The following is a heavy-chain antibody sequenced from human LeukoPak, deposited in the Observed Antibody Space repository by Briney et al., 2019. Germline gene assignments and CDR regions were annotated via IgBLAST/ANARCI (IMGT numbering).Heavy chain of an antibody. J-gene: IGHJ4*02. CDR3: ARQPQVAHFDY. D-gene: IGHD2-15*01. CDR2: ITNNGIYT. V-gene: IGHV3-21*01. Sequence: GGSLRLSCAASGFIFRSYTMTWVRQAPGKGLEWVSSITNNGIYTYYADSVKGRFTISTDNANNSLYLQMNSLRAEDTAIYFCARQPQVAHFDYWGQGTLVSVSS. CDR1: GFIFRSYT.